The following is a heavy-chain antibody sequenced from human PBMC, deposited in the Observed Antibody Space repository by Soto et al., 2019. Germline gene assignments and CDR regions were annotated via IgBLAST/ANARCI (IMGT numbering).Heavy chain of an antibody. CDR1: GFTYSSYS. CDR3: AAGVNWFDP. J-gene: IGHJ5*02. V-gene: IGHV3-21*01. CDR2: ISSSISYI. Sequence: VQLVESGGGLVKPGGSLRLSCAASGFTYSSYSMNWVRQAPGKGLEWVASISSSISYIYYADSVKGRFTISRDNAKNSLNLQMNSLRAEDTGVYYCAAGVNWFDPWGQGTLVTVSS.